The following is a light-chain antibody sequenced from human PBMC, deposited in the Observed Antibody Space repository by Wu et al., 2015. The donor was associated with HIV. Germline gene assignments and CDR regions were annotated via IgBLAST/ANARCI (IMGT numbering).Light chain of an antibody. CDR1: QSISNW. J-gene: IGKJ1*01. CDR2: KAS. V-gene: IGKV1-5*03. CDR3: QKYNTAPWT. Sequence: DIQMTQSPSTLSASVGDRVTITCRASQSISNWLAWYQQKPGKAPKLLIYKASNLESGVPSRFSGSGSGTEFTLTISSLQPDDFATYYCQKYNTAPWTFGQGTKVEIK.